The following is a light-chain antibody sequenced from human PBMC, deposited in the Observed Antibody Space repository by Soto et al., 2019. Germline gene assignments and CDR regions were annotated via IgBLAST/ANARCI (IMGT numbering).Light chain of an antibody. J-gene: IGLJ3*02. CDR1: SSNIGTNY. CDR2: RSN. V-gene: IGLV1-47*01. Sequence: QSVLTQPPSASGTPGQSITISCSGSSSNIGTNYVYWYQHLPGAAPKLLIYRSNERPSGVPDRFSGSKSGTSASLAISGLRSEDEAEYYCEAWDDSLNGAVFGGGTKLTVL. CDR3: EAWDDSLNGAV.